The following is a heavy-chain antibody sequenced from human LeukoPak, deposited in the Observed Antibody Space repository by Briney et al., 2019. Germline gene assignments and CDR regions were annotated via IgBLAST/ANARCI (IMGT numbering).Heavy chain of an antibody. J-gene: IGHJ4*02. CDR1: GYSFADSW. V-gene: IGHV5-51*01. D-gene: IGHD2/OR15-2a*01. CDR2: IYPGDSDT. CDR3: ARLRNYLLEIDY. Sequence: GESLKISCKGSGYSFADSWVAWVRQMPGKGLEWMAIIYPGDSDTKYSPSFEGQVTISADKSISTAYLQWSSLKASDTAMYYCARLRNYLLEIDYWGQGTLVTVSS.